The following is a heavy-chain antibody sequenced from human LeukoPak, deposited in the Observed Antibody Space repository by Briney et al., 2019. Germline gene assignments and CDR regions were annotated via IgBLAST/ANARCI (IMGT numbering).Heavy chain of an antibody. CDR1: GDSVSSNSAA. J-gene: IGHJ6*02. CDR3: ARDTYSGYDSLFGNYFYYAMDV. D-gene: IGHD5-12*01. Sequence: SQTLSLTCAISGDSVSSNSAAWNWIRQSPSRGLGWLGRTYYRSKWYNDYAVSVESRITINPDTSRNQFSLQLNSVTPEDTAVYYCARDTYSGYDSLFGNYFYYAMDVWGQGTTVTVSS. V-gene: IGHV6-1*01. CDR2: TYYRSKWYN.